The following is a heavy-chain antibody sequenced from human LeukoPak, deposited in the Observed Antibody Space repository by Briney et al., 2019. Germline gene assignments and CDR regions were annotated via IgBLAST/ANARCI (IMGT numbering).Heavy chain of an antibody. CDR2: ISNSGGST. CDR1: GFTFSSYA. V-gene: IGHV3-23*01. CDR3: AKDPVYYYDSSMDY. D-gene: IGHD3-22*01. Sequence: GGSLRLSCAASGFTFSSYAMTWVRQAPGKGLEWVSSISNSGGSTYYADSVKGRFTISRDNSKNTLYLQMNSLRAEDTAVYYCAKDPVYYYDSSMDYWGQGTLVTVSS. J-gene: IGHJ4*02.